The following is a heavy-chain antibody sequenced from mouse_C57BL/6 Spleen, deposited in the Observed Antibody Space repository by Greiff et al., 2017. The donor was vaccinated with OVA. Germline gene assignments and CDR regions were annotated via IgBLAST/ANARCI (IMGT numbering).Heavy chain of an antibody. Sequence: VQLQQSGPELVKPGASVKISCKASGYAFSSSWMNWVKQRPGQGLEWIGRIYPGDGDTNYNGKFKGKATLTVDKSSSTAYMQLSSLTSEDSAVYFGARSRDHEDFDVWGTGTTVTVSS. CDR2: IYPGDGDT. V-gene: IGHV1-82*01. J-gene: IGHJ1*03. CDR1: GYAFSSSW. CDR3: ARSRDHEDFDV. D-gene: IGHD3-3*01.